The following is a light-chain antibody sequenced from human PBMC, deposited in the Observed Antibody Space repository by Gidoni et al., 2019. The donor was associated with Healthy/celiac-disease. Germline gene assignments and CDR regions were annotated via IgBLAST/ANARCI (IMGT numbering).Light chain of an antibody. CDR1: QDISNY. J-gene: IGKJ4*01. V-gene: IGKV1-33*01. CDR2: DAS. Sequence: DIQMTQSPSSLSASVGDRVTITCQASQDISNYLNWYQQKPGKAPKLLIYDASNLETGVPSRFSGSGSGTDFTFTISSLQPEDSATYYCQQYDNLPLTFGGGTKVE. CDR3: QQYDNLPLT.